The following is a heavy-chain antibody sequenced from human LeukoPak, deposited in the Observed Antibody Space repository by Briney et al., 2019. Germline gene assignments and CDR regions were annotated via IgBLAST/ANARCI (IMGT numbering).Heavy chain of an antibody. CDR2: INPNGGGT. D-gene: IGHD3-9*01. J-gene: IGHJ4*02. CDR3: ARDFAGYYFDY. Sequence: ASVKVSCKASGYTFTGYYMHWVRQAPGQGLEWMGRINPNGGGTIYAQKFQGRVTMTRDTSISTGYMELSRLRSDDTAIYYCARDFAGYYFDYWGQGTLVTVSS. V-gene: IGHV1-2*06. CDR1: GYTFTGYY.